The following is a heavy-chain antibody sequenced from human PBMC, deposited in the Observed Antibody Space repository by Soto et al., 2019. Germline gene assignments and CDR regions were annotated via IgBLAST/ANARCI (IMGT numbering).Heavy chain of an antibody. Sequence: ASVKVSCKASGYTFTSYYMHWVRQAPGQGLEWMGIINPSGGSTSYAQKFQGRVTMTRDTSTSTVYMELSSLRSEDTAVYYCARTASLLNYDILTGYWYGMDVWGQGTTVTVSS. V-gene: IGHV1-46*01. D-gene: IGHD3-9*01. CDR1: GYTFTSYY. CDR2: INPSGGST. CDR3: ARTASLLNYDILTGYWYGMDV. J-gene: IGHJ6*02.